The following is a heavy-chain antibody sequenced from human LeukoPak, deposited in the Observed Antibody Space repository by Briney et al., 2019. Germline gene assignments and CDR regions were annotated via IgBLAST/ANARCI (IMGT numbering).Heavy chain of an antibody. D-gene: IGHD5-18*01. V-gene: IGHV1-69*13. CDR2: IIPIFGTA. J-gene: IGHJ4*02. CDR1: GGTFSSYA. CDR3: AREYQPTRRYSYGPLYYFDY. Sequence: ASVKVSCKASGGTFSSYAISWVRQAPGQGLEWMGGIIPIFGTANYAQKFQGRVTITADESTSTAYMELSSLRSDDTAVYYCAREYQPTRRYSYGPLYYFDYWGQGTLVTVSS.